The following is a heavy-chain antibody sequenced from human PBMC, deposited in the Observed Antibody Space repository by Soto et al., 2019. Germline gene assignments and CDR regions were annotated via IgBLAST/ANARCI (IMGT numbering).Heavy chain of an antibody. CDR2: ISYDGSNK. V-gene: IGHV3-30*18. D-gene: IGHD3-10*01. Sequence: GGSLRLSCAASGFTFSSYGMHWVRQAPGKGLEWVAVISYDGSNKYYADSVKGRFTISRDNSKNTLYLQMNSLRAEDTAVYYCAKSGRGVIITTPSRYWGQGTLVTVSS. J-gene: IGHJ4*02. CDR1: GFTFSSYG. CDR3: AKSGRGVIITTPSRY.